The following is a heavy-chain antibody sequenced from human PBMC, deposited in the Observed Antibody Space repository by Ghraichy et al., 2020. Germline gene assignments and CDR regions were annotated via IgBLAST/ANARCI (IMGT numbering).Heavy chain of an antibody. Sequence: ASVKVSCKASGYTFTSYGISWVRQAPGQGLEWMGWISAYNGNTNYAQKLQGRVTMTTDTSTSTAYMELRSLRSDDTAVYYCAGGAQYDYVWGSYRYSPYYCDYWGQGTLVTGAS. CDR3: AGGAQYDYVWGSYRYSPYYCDY. J-gene: IGHJ4*02. D-gene: IGHD3-16*02. V-gene: IGHV1-18*01. CDR1: GYTFTSYG. CDR2: ISAYNGNT.